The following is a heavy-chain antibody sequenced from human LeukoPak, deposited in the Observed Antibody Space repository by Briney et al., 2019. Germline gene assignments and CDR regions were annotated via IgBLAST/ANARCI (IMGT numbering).Heavy chain of an antibody. D-gene: IGHD2-2*01. CDR2: IIPIFGTA. V-gene: IGHV1-69*01. CDR1: GGTFSSYA. CDR3: AREASFYCSSTSCYGSGALDWFDP. Sequence: SVKVSCEASGGTFSSYAISWVRQAPGQGLEWMGGIIPIFGTANYAQKFQGRVTITADESTSTAYMELSSLRSEDTAVYYCAREASFYCSSTSCYGSGALDWFDPWGQGTLVTVSS. J-gene: IGHJ5*02.